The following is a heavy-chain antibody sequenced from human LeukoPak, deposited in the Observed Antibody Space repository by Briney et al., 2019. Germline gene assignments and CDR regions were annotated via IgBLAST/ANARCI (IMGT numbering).Heavy chain of an antibody. V-gene: IGHV3-23*01. CDR1: GFTFSSYG. Sequence: GGTLRLSCAASGFTFSSYGMSWVRQAPGKGLEWVSAISGSGGSTYYADSVKGRFTISRDNAKNSLYLQMNSLRAEDTAVYYCARGSSYGLGKFDYWGQGTLVTVSS. D-gene: IGHD4-17*01. CDR3: ARGSSYGLGKFDY. CDR2: ISGSGGST. J-gene: IGHJ4*02.